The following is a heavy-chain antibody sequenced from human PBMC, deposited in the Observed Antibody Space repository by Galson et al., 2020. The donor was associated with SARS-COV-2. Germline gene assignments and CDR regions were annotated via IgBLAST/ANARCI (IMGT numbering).Heavy chain of an antibody. CDR3: ARPRGEYDSSGYYSYYFDY. CDR2: IYPGDPDN. V-gene: IGHV5-51*01. J-gene: IGHJ4*02. Sequence: GESLKILCKGSGYSFTSYWIGWVRQMPGTGLQWLGIIYPGDPDNRYSPSFQGQVIISVDRSISTAYLQWSSLKASDTAMYYCARPRGEYDSSGYYSYYFDYWGQGTLVTVSS. D-gene: IGHD3-22*01. CDR1: GYSFTSYW.